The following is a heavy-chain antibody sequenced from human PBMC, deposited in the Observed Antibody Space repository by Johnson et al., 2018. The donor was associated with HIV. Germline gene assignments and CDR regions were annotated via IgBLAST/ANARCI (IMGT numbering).Heavy chain of an antibody. J-gene: IGHJ3*02. CDR3: ARGGSGSYWGYLTDALDI. Sequence: VQLVESGGGVVRPGGSLRLSCAASEFSFSTYAMRWVRQAPGKGLEWVSGINWNGGSTGYADSMKGRFTISRDNAKNSLYLQMNSLRAEDTALYFCARGGSGSYWGYLTDALDIWGQGTMVTVSS. V-gene: IGHV3-20*04. CDR2: INWNGGST. D-gene: IGHD1-26*01. CDR1: EFSFSTYA.